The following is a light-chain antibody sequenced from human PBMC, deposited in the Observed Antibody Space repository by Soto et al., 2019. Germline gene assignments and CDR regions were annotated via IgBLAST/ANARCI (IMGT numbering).Light chain of an antibody. J-gene: IGKJ5*01. Sequence: DIQMTQSPSALSASVGDRVTITCQASQDISDVLNWYQQQPGKAPKVLIYDASKLQTGVPSRFSGRGSGKHFTFTISSLQPDDSGTYYCQQFYDLPITFGQGTRLEIK. V-gene: IGKV1-33*01. CDR2: DAS. CDR1: QDISDV. CDR3: QQFYDLPIT.